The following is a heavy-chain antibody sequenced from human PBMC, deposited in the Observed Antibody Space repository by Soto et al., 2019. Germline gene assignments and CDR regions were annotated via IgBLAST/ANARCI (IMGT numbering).Heavy chain of an antibody. J-gene: IGHJ4*02. Sequence: QVQLVESGGGLVKPGGSLRLSCAASGFNFSDHYMNWIRQAPGKGLEWVSYISGSSRYTNFADSVKGRFTISRDNVKNSLYLQMNSLRVEDTAVYYCARHTSGWHYYDYWGQGTPVTVSS. D-gene: IGHD6-19*01. CDR3: ARHTSGWHYYDY. CDR1: GFNFSDHY. V-gene: IGHV3-11*06. CDR2: ISGSSRYT.